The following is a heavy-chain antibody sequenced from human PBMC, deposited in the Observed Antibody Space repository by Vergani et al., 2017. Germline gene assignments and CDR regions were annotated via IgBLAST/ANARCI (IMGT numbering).Heavy chain of an antibody. CDR2: ISYDGSNK. V-gene: IGHV3-30*04. J-gene: IGHJ5*02. D-gene: IGHD5-12*01. Sequence: QVQLVESGGGVVQPGRSLRLSCAASGFTFSSYAMHWVRQAPGKGLEWVAVISYDGSNKYYADSVKGRFTISRDNSKNTLYLQMNSLRAEDTAVYYCARDAVGDSGYDLGVVFGWFDPWGQGTLVTVSS. CDR3: ARDAVGDSGYDLGVVFGWFDP. CDR1: GFTFSSYA.